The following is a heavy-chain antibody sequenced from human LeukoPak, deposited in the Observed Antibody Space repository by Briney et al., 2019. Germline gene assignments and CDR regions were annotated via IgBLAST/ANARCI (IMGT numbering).Heavy chain of an antibody. Sequence: ASVKVSCKASGYTFTSFFMHWVRQAPGQGLEWMGIINPRGGSATSAQRFQGRLTVTRDTSTSTVYMELSSLTSEDTAVYYCARDYHGSGSLTTFDSWGQGTLVAVSS. D-gene: IGHD3-10*01. V-gene: IGHV1-46*01. CDR2: INPRGGSA. CDR1: GYTFTSFF. CDR3: ARDYHGSGSLTTFDS. J-gene: IGHJ4*02.